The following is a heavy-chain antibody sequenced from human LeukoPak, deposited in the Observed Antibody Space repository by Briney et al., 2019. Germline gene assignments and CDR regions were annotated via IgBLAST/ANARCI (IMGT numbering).Heavy chain of an antibody. CDR2: IYHSGST. J-gene: IGHJ4*02. CDR3: ARGSDYYDSSGYSPFDY. CDR1: GCSISSGAYT. V-gene: IGHV4-30-2*01. D-gene: IGHD3-22*01. Sequence: SETLSLTCAASGCSISSGAYTWSWIRQAPGKGLEGIGNIYHSGSTYYNPSLKSRVTISVDRSKNHFSLRLSSVTAADTAVYYCARGSDYYDSSGYSPFDYWGQGTLVSVSS.